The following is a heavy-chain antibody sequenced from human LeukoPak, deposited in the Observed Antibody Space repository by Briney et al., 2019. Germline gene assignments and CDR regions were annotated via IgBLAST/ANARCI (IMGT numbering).Heavy chain of an antibody. V-gene: IGHV3-23*01. CDR2: ISGSGGST. Sequence: PGRSLRLSCAASGFTFSSYAMSWVRQAPGKGLEWVSAISGSGGSTYYADSVKGRFTISRDNSKNTLYLQMNSLRAEDTAVYYCAARITMVRGVQYWGQGTLVTVSS. CDR1: GFTFSSYA. CDR3: AARITMVRGVQY. J-gene: IGHJ4*02. D-gene: IGHD3-10*01.